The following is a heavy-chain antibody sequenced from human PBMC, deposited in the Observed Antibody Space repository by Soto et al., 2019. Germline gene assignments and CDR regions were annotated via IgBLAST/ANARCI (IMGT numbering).Heavy chain of an antibody. CDR1: GGSISNYY. V-gene: IGHV4-59*08. CDR2: IYNSGST. J-gene: IGHJ4*02. D-gene: IGHD6-19*01. CDR3: TRQTTSGWYQIVY. Sequence: QVQLQESGPGLVKPSESLSLTCTVSGGSISNYYWSWLRQPPGKGLEWIGCIYNSGSTNYNPSLKSRVTMSVDTSKNQFSLELTSVTAADTAVYYCTRQTTSGWYQIVYWGQGTLVTVSS.